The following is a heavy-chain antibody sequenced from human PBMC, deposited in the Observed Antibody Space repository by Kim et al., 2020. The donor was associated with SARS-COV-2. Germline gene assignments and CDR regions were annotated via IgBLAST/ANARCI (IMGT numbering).Heavy chain of an antibody. CDR3: AGNSVGANPEGNFDS. CDR2: ISSSSSYI. Sequence: GGSLRLSCAASGFTFSSYSMNWVRQAPGKGLEWVSSISSSSSYIYYADSVKGRFTISRDNAKNSLYLQMNSLRAEDTAVYYCAGNSVGANPEGNFDSWGQGALVTVSS. V-gene: IGHV3-21*01. CDR1: GFTFSSYS. J-gene: IGHJ4*02. D-gene: IGHD1-26*01.